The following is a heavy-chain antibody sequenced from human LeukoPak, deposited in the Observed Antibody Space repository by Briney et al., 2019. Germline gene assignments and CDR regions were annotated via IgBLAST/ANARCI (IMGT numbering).Heavy chain of an antibody. J-gene: IGHJ4*02. CDR2: IYYTGST. D-gene: IGHD6-13*01. V-gene: IGHV4-39*01. Sequence: SETLSLTCAVSGGSISGGKDFWGWIRQSPGKGLEWIGSIYYTGSTYYNPSLKSRVTISVDTSKSEFSLMVHSVTAADTAMYYCAKRGITYSTSFFDSWGQGTLVTVAS. CDR3: AKRGITYSTSFFDS. CDR1: GGSISGGKDF.